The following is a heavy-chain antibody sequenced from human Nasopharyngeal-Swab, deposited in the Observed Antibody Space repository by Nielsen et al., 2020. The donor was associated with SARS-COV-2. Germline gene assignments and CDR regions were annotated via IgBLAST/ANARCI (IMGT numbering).Heavy chain of an antibody. CDR1: GVRFSSYA. Sequence: GESLKISCAASGVRFSSYAMSWVRQTPGKGLERVSGMSGSAGSTYYADSVKGRFTISRDNSKKTVYLPMNSLRVDDTAVYYCVKEYGDFLNAHMDVWGRGTTVTVSS. V-gene: IGHV3-23*01. D-gene: IGHD4-17*01. J-gene: IGHJ6*03. CDR3: VKEYGDFLNAHMDV. CDR2: MSGSAGST.